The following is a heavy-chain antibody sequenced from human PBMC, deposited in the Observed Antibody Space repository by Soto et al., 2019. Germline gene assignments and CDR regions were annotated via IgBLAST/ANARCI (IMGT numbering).Heavy chain of an antibody. CDR2: IVVGSGNT. J-gene: IGHJ4*02. D-gene: IGHD3-3*01. V-gene: IGHV1-58*01. Sequence: ASVKVSCKASGFTFTSSAVQWVRQARGQRLEWIGWIVVGSGNTNYAQKFQERVTMTTDTSTSTAYMELRSLRSDDTAVYYCGKGNDFWSGYPGGDYWGQGTLVTVSS. CDR3: GKGNDFWSGYPGGDY. CDR1: GFTFTSSA.